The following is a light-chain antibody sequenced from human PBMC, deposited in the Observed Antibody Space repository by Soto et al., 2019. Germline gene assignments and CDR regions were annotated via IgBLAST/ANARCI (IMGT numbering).Light chain of an antibody. CDR1: QRIGNY. CDR2: DAS. V-gene: IGKV3-11*01. CDR3: LQRKFCPLT. Sequence: ENVLTQSPITLSLSPGETATISCRASQRIGNYLAWYQQKPGQAPRLLIYDASNRATGIHARFSGSGSETDFTLTISSLEGEDSGVYYCLQRKFCPLTFGPGTRVEIK. J-gene: IGKJ3*01.